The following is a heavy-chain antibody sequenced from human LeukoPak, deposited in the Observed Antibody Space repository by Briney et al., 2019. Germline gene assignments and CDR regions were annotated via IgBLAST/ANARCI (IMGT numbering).Heavy chain of an antibody. CDR1: GGSFSGYY. J-gene: IGHJ6*02. CDR3: ASGGSGWGYYYNGMDV. CDR2: INHSGST. V-gene: IGHV4-34*01. Sequence: SETLSLTCAVYGGSFSGYYWSWIRQPPGKGLEWIGEINHSGSTNYNPSLKSRVTISVDTSKNQFSLKLSSVTAAGTAVYYCASGGSGWGYYYNGMDVWGQGTTVTVSS. D-gene: IGHD6-19*01.